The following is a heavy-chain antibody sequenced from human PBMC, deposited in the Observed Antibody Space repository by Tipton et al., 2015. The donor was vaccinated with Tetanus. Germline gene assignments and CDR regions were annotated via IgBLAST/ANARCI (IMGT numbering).Heavy chain of an antibody. CDR1: GFSFRDFG. D-gene: IGHD2-21*01. CDR3: ARRGEARANWFDA. Sequence: SLRLSCAGSGFSFRDFGLNWVRQAPGKGLEWVSYISYSSTSIYYAGSVKGRFAVSRDNGKNSLYLQMNTLTDADTAVYYCARRGEARANWFDAWGQGTLVTVSS. V-gene: IGHV3-48*02. J-gene: IGHJ5*02. CDR2: ISYSSTSI.